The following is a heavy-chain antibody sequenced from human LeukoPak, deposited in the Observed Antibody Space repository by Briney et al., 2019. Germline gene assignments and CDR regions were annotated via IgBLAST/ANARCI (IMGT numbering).Heavy chain of an antibody. CDR1: GGSISRGSYY. CDR2: IYNSGST. Sequence: SQTLSLTCIVSGGSISRGSYYWSWIRQPAGKGLEWMGRIYNSGSTNYNPSLKSRVTISTDMSKNQISLKLSSVTAADTAVYYCARLGPAAGTSFDYWGQGTLVTVSS. CDR3: ARLGPAAGTSFDY. D-gene: IGHD6-13*01. V-gene: IGHV4-61*02. J-gene: IGHJ4*02.